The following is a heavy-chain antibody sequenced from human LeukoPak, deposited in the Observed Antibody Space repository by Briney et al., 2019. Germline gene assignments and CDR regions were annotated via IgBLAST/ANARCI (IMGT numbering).Heavy chain of an antibody. CDR1: GYSFTSYW. J-gene: IGHJ5*02. D-gene: IGHD3-3*01. Sequence: GESLKISCKGSGYSFTSYWIAWVRQMPGKGLEWMGIIYPGDSDTRYSPSFQGQVTISADKSISTAYLQWSSLKASDTAMYYCARLDDFWSGNNWFDPWGQGTLVTVSS. CDR2: IYPGDSDT. V-gene: IGHV5-51*01. CDR3: ARLDDFWSGNNWFDP.